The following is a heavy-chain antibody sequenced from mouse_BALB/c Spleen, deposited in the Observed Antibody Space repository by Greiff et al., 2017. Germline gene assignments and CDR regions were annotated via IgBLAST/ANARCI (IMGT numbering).Heavy chain of an antibody. CDR2: ISYSGST. Sequence: DVKLQESGPSLVKPSQTLSLTCSVTGDSITSGYWNWIRKFPGNKLEYMGYISYSGSTYYNPSLKSRISITRDTSKNQYYLQLNSVTTEDTATYYCASRGGIYGYDWYFDVWGAGTTVTVSS. D-gene: IGHD2-2*01. CDR1: GDSITSGY. CDR3: ASRGGIYGYDWYFDV. J-gene: IGHJ1*01. V-gene: IGHV3-8*02.